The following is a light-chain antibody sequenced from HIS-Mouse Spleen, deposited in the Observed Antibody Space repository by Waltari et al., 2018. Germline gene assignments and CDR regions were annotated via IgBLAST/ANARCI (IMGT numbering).Light chain of an antibody. Sequence: QSALPHPASVSASPGQTITISCPGPVSDAGSYNLVSWYQRHPGKAPRLMIYDGSKRRSGVSNRLSGSKSGNTASLTISGLQAEDDADYYCCSYAGSSTFEVFGGGTKLTVL. V-gene: IGLV2-23*03. CDR1: VSDAGSYNL. J-gene: IGLJ2*01. CDR2: DGS. CDR3: CSYAGSSTFEV.